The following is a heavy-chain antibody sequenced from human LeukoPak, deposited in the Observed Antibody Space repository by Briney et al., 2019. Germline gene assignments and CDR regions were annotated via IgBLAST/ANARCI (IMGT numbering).Heavy chain of an antibody. D-gene: IGHD2-15*01. CDR2: IYSVDSA. CDR3: ARVYWHENAEYLQH. Sequence: GGSLRLSCAASGFTVTSYYMSWVRQAPGKGLEWVSVIYSVDSAYYAESVKGRFTISTDHSKNTLYLQMNNLRAEDTAVFYCARVYWHENAEYLQHWGQGTLVTVSS. CDR1: GFTVTSYY. V-gene: IGHV3-66*01. J-gene: IGHJ1*01.